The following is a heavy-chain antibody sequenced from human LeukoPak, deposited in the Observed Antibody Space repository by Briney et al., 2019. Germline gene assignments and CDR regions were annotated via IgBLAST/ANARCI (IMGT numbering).Heavy chain of an antibody. CDR2: IYSGGST. V-gene: IGHV3-53*01. J-gene: IGHJ4*02. D-gene: IGHD5-18*01. CDR3: AKGYNYAYEY. CDR1: GFTVSSSY. Sequence: EGSLRLSCAASGFTVSSSYMSWVRQAPAQRPEWVSLIYSGGSTYYAASVKGRFTISRDNSKNTLYLQMNSLRPEDTAVYYCAKGYNYAYEYWGQGTLVTVSS.